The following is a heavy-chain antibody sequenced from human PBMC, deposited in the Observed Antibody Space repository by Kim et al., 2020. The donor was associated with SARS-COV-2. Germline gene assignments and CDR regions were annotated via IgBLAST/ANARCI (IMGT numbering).Heavy chain of an antibody. Sequence: GGSLRLSCAASGFTVSSNYMSWVRQAPGKGLEWVSVIYSGGSTYYADSVKGRFTISRDNSKNTLYLQMNSLRAEDTAVYYCVRLSGSVHYGMDVWGQGTTVTVSS. V-gene: IGHV3-53*01. CDR3: VRLSGSVHYGMDV. CDR2: IYSGGST. CDR1: GFTVSSNY. J-gene: IGHJ6*02. D-gene: IGHD3-10*01.